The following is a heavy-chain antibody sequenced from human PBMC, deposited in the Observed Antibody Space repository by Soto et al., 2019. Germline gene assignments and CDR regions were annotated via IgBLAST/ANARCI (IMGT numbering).Heavy chain of an antibody. CDR3: ARATFPSSIAARPLDY. D-gene: IGHD6-6*01. CDR1: GYTFTTHG. CDR2: ISAYNGNT. V-gene: IGHV1-18*01. J-gene: IGHJ4*02. Sequence: QVQLVQSGAEVKKPGASVKVSCKASGYTFTTHGINWVRQAPGQGLEWMGWISAYNGNTNYAQRLQGRVTMTTDTSTSTAYMELRSLRSDDTAVYYCARATFPSSIAARPLDYWGQGTLVTVSS.